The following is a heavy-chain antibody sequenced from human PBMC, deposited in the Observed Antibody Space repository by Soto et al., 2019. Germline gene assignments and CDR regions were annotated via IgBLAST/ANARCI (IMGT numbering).Heavy chain of an antibody. Sequence: QLQLQESGSGLVKPSQTLSLTCTVSGGSINSGGYSWIWIRQPPGKGLEWIGYIYHTGNTFYNPSLQSRSTISVDQSKNQFSLSLGSVTAADTAMYYCARVERTLSTPFAYGMDVWGQGTTVTVSS. V-gene: IGHV4-30-2*01. D-gene: IGHD2-2*01. CDR1: GGSINSGGYS. J-gene: IGHJ6*02. CDR2: IYHTGNT. CDR3: ARVERTLSTPFAYGMDV.